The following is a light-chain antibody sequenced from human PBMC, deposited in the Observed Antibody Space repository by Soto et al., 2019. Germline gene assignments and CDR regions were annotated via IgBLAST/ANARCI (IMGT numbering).Light chain of an antibody. J-gene: IGKJ1*01. CDR3: QQDNNWPPWT. CDR1: QSVSSN. CDR2: GAS. Sequence: EIVMTQSPATLSVSPGERATLSCRASQSVSSNLAWYQQKPGQAPRLLIYGASTRATGIPARFSGSGSGTEVTLTISSLQSEDFAVYYCQQDNNWPPWTLGQGTQVEIK. V-gene: IGKV3-15*01.